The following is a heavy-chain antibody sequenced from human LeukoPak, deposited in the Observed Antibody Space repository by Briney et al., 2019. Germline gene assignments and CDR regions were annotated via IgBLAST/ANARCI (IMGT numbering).Heavy chain of an antibody. CDR2: ISSDGRDI. D-gene: IGHD3-22*01. J-gene: IGHJ4*02. V-gene: IGHV3-21*01. Sequence: PGGSLRLSCAASGFSFSSHAMNWVRLAPGKGLEWGSFISSDGRDIFYSDSVRGRFTISRDNAKNSLYLQMNSLRAEDTAVYYCARDRDYDSSTIDYWGQGTLVTVSS. CDR1: GFSFSSHA. CDR3: ARDRDYDSSTIDY.